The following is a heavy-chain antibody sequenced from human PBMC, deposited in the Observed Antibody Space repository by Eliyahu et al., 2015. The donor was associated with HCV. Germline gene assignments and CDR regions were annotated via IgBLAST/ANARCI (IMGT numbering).Heavy chain of an antibody. V-gene: IGHV1-8*01. CDR1: GYTFTTSE. CDR2: INPDTGST. Sequence: QVQLVQSGAEVKKPGASVTVSCKASGYTFTTSEIYWVRQAPGKGLECVGWINPDTGSTGYSPKFQGRVAMTSSASMSTAYMELSSLRSDDAAIYYCARDRGHGYLHLDSWGQGTLVTVSS. J-gene: IGHJ4*02. CDR3: ARDRGHGYLHLDS. D-gene: IGHD5-18*01.